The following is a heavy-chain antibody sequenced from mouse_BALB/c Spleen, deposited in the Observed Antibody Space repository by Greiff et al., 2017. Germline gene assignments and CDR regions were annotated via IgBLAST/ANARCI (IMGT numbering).Heavy chain of an antibody. CDR3: ARGGRYDVFAY. J-gene: IGHJ3*01. V-gene: IGHV5-6-5*01. D-gene: IGHD2-14*01. Sequence: VQLKESGGGLVKPGGSLKLSCAASGFTFSSYAMSWVRQTPEKRLEWVASISSGGSTYYPDSVKGRFTISRDNARNILYLQMSSLRSEDTAMYYSARGGRYDVFAYWGQGTLVTVSA. CDR2: ISSGGST. CDR1: GFTFSSYA.